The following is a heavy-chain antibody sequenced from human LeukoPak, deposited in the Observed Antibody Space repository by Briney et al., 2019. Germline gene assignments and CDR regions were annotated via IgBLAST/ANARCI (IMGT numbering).Heavy chain of an antibody. CDR3: ARDLIGPYYFDY. CDR1: GVSISIHF. V-gene: IGHV4-4*07. J-gene: IGHJ4*02. CDR2: IYISGTT. Sequence: AETLSLTCSVSGVSISIHFWSWIRQAAGKGLEWVGRIYISGTTNYNPSLKSRVTMSIDTSKNQITLKLSSVTAADTAVYYCARDLIGPYYFDYWGQGTLVTVSS.